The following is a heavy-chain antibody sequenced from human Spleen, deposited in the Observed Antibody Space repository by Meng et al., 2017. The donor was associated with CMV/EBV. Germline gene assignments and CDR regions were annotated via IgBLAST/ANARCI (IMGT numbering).Heavy chain of an antibody. J-gene: IGHJ4*02. CDR1: GFTVSSNY. Sequence: GGSLRLSCAASGFTVSSNYMSWVRQAPGKGLEWVAVISYDGSNKYYADSVKGRFTISRDNSKNTLYLQMNSLRAEDTAVYYCAPRTYELPVDYWGQGTLVTVSS. D-gene: IGHD5-12*01. CDR3: APRTYELPVDY. CDR2: ISYDGSNK. V-gene: IGHV3-30-3*01.